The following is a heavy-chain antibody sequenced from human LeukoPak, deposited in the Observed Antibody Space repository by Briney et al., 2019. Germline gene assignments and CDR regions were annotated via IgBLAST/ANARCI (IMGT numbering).Heavy chain of an antibody. CDR3: ARGYNWFDP. CDR1: GGAISSYY. Sequence: SETLSLTCTVSGGAISSYYWSWIRQPPGKGLEWIGYVYYSGSTNSNPSLKSRVTISVDTSKNQFSLKVSSVTAADTAIYYCARGYNWFDPWGQGTLVTVSS. J-gene: IGHJ5*02. V-gene: IGHV4-59*01. CDR2: VYYSGST.